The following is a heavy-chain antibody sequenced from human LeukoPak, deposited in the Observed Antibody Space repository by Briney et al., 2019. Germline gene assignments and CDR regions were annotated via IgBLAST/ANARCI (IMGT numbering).Heavy chain of an antibody. V-gene: IGHV4-4*07. CDR1: GGSISSYD. J-gene: IGHJ4*02. D-gene: IGHD3-22*01. Sequence: SETLSLTCTVSGGSISSYDWSWIRQPAGKGLEWIGRIDISGSSEYNPSLKSRLTMSVDTSKNQFSLKLSSVTAADTAVYYCARVVTAYYYDSSGYHFDYWGQGTLVTVSS. CDR3: ARVVTAYYYDSSGYHFDY. CDR2: IDISGSS.